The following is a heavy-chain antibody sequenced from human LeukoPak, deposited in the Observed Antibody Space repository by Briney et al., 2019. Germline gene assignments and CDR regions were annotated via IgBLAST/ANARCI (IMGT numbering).Heavy chain of an antibody. CDR3: ARDGDCGGDCYSN. CDR1: GGTFSSYA. D-gene: IGHD2-21*02. Sequence: SVKVSCKASGGTFSSYAISWVRQAPGQGLEWMGRIIPIFGTANYAQKFQGRVTITTDKSTSTAYMELSSLRSEDTAVYYCARDGDCGGDCYSNWGQGTLVTVSS. J-gene: IGHJ4*02. CDR2: IIPIFGTA. V-gene: IGHV1-69*05.